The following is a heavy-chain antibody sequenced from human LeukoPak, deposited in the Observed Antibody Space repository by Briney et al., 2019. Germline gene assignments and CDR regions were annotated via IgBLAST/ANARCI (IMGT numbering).Heavy chain of an antibody. V-gene: IGHV1-2*02. CDR3: ARTYGDYPNY. D-gene: IGHD4-17*01. J-gene: IGHJ4*02. CDR1: GYTFTSYD. Sequence: ASVKVSCKASGYTFTSYDINWVRQATGQGLEWMGWMNPNSGGTNYAQKFQGRVTMTRDTSISTAYMELSRLRSDDTAVYYCARTYGDYPNYWGQGTLVTVSS. CDR2: MNPNSGGT.